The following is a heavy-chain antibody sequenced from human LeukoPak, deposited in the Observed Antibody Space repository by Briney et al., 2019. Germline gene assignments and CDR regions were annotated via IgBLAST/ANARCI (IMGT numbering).Heavy chain of an antibody. J-gene: IGHJ5*02. V-gene: IGHV4-38-2*01. CDR3: AMAGYGDYDWFDP. CDR2: IYHSGST. Sequence: SETLCLTCAVSGYSISSGYYWGWIRQPPGKGLEWIGSIYHSGSTYYNPSLKSRVTISVDTSKNQFSLKLSSVTAADTAVYYCAMAGYGDYDWFDPWGQGTLVTVSS. CDR1: GYSISSGYY. D-gene: IGHD4-17*01.